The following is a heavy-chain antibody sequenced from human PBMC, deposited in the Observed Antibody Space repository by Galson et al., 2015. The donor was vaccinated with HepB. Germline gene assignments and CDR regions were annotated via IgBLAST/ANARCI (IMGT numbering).Heavy chain of an antibody. CDR1: GFTFSSCS. CDR3: ARDVGDFYYYGMDV. Sequence: SLRLSCAASGFTFSSCSMNWVRQAPGKGLEWVSYISGSSSSIYYADSVKGRFAISRDNAKKSLSLQMNSLRAEDTAVYYCARDVGDFYYYGMDVWGQGTTVTVSS. CDR2: ISGSSSSI. V-gene: IGHV3-48*04. D-gene: IGHD1-26*01. J-gene: IGHJ6*02.